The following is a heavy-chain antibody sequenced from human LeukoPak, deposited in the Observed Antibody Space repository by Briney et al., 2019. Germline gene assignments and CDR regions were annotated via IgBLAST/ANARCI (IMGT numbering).Heavy chain of an antibody. Sequence: GSSVQVSCTASGYTFTGYYMHGVRQAPRRGVEWMGWINPNSGGTNYAQKSQGRVTMTRDPSISTAYMELSRLRSDDTAVYYCARDTRYRGYDWGPPNYFDYWGQGTLVTVSS. D-gene: IGHD5-12*01. CDR2: INPNSGGT. J-gene: IGHJ4*02. V-gene: IGHV1-2*02. CDR3: ARDTRYRGYDWGPPNYFDY. CDR1: GYTFTGYY.